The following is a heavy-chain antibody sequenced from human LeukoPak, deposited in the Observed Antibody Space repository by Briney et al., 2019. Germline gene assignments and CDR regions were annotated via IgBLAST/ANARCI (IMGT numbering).Heavy chain of an antibody. Sequence: GGSLRLSCAASGFTFSDYAMSWIRQAPGQGLEWVSYISRSGDTIDYADSVKGRFSISRDNAKNSLYLQMNSLRAEDTAVYYCAGLHRNPRVVYWGQGTLVTVSS. CDR1: GFTFSDYA. D-gene: IGHD1-14*01. CDR3: AGLHRNPRVVY. J-gene: IGHJ4*02. CDR2: ISRSGDTI. V-gene: IGHV3-11*01.